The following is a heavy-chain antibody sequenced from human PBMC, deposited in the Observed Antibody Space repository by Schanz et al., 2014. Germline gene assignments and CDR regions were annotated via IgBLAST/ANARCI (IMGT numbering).Heavy chain of an antibody. D-gene: IGHD6-13*01. CDR3: ASARAGYSSSLYFDY. V-gene: IGHV1-18*01. Sequence: QVQLVQSGAEVKKPGASVKLSCKASGYTFTSYGLSWVRQAPGQGLEWMGWISPSNGNTNYAQNFQGRVTITSDTSTSTAYIDLRSLRSDDTAVYYCASARAGYSSSLYFDYWGRGTLVAVSS. J-gene: IGHJ4*01. CDR2: ISPSNGNT. CDR1: GYTFTSYG.